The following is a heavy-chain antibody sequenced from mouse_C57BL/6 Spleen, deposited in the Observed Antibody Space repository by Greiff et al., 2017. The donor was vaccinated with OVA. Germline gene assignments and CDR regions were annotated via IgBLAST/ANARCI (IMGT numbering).Heavy chain of an antibody. CDR2: ISYDGSST. J-gene: IGHJ4*01. CDR3: ARGYYYGSSYDYAMDY. CDR1: GFTFSDYY. Sequence: EVQVVESEGGLVQPGSSMKLSCTASGFTFSDYYMAWVRQVPEKGLEWVANISYDGSSTYYLDSLKSRFIISRDNAKNILYLQMSSLKSEDTATYYGARGYYYGSSYDYAMDYWGQGTSVTVSS. V-gene: IGHV5-16*01. D-gene: IGHD1-1*01.